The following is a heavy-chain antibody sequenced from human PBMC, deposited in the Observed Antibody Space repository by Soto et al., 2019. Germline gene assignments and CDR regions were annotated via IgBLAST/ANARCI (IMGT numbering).Heavy chain of an antibody. CDR3: ARAALTRAGYTSGLHDY. D-gene: IGHD6-19*01. Sequence: GGSLRLSCAASGFTFSSYSMNWVRQAPGKGLEWVSFISSSSSIIYYADSVKGRFTLSRDNAKNSLYLQMNSLRADDTAVYYCARAALTRAGYTSGLHDYWGQGTLVTVSS. V-gene: IGHV3-48*01. CDR1: GFTFSSYS. CDR2: ISSSSSII. J-gene: IGHJ4*02.